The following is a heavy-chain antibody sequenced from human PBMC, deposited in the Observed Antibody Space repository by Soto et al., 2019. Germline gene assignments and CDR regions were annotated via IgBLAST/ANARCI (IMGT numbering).Heavy chain of an antibody. D-gene: IGHD1-1*01. J-gene: IGHJ3*02. V-gene: IGHV3-23*01. Sequence: GGSLRLSCAASGFAFSSYAMSWVRQAPGKGLEWVSAISGSGGSTYYADSVKGRFTISRDNSKNTLYLQMNSLRAEDTAVYYCAKGETANDAFDIWGQGTTVTVSS. CDR1: GFAFSSYA. CDR2: ISGSGGST. CDR3: AKGETANDAFDI.